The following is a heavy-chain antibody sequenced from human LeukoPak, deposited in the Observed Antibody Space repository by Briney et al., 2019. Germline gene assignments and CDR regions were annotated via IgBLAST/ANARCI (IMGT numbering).Heavy chain of an antibody. CDR2: ISSSSSYI. CDR3: AKDYDFWSGYPYPYYFDY. Sequence: GSLRLSCAASGFTFSSYSMNWVRQAPGKGLEWVSSISSSSSYIYYADSVKGRFTISRDNSKNTLYLQMNSLRAEDTAVYYCAKDYDFWSGYPYPYYFDYWGQGTLVTVSS. CDR1: GFTFSSYS. V-gene: IGHV3-21*04. D-gene: IGHD3-3*01. J-gene: IGHJ4*02.